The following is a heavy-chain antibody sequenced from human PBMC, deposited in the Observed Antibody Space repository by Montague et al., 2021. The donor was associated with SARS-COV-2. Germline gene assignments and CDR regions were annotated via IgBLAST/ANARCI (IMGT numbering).Heavy chain of an antibody. J-gene: IGHJ6*02. CDR2: INHSGST. Sequence: SETLSLTCVVSGGFISTDNWWTWVRLPPGKGLEWIGEINHSGSTNYNPSLKSRVTISVDTSKNQFSLKLSSVTAADTAVYYCARVRYYGSGTSLGMDVWGQGTTVTVSS. D-gene: IGHD3-10*01. CDR1: GGFISTDNW. CDR3: ARVRYYGSGTSLGMDV. V-gene: IGHV4/OR15-8*01.